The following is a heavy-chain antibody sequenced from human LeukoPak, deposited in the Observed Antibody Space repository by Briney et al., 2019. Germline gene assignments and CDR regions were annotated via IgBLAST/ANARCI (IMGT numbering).Heavy chain of an antibody. Sequence: SETLSLTCTVSGGSISSGGYYWSWIRQHPGKGLEWIGYIYYSGSTYYNPSLKSRVTISVDTSKNQFSLKLSSVTAADTAVYYCARGTGYQLLSPRNFHGFDPWGQGTLVTVSS. CDR1: GGSISSGGYY. J-gene: IGHJ5*02. D-gene: IGHD2-2*01. V-gene: IGHV4-31*03. CDR2: IYYSGST. CDR3: ARGTGYQLLSPRNFHGFDP.